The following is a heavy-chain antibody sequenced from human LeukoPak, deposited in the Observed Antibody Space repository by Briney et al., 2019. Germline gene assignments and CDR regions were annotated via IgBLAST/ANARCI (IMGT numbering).Heavy chain of an antibody. Sequence: PGGSLRLSCAASGFTFSSYSMNWVRQAPGKGLEWVSYISSSSSTIYYADSVKGRFTISRDNAKNSLYLQMNSLRAEDTAVYYCASRHYKNYDSSGYYLDYWGQGTLVTVSS. J-gene: IGHJ4*02. CDR1: GFTFSSYS. D-gene: IGHD3-22*01. CDR2: ISSSSSTI. V-gene: IGHV3-48*04. CDR3: ASRHYKNYDSSGYYLDY.